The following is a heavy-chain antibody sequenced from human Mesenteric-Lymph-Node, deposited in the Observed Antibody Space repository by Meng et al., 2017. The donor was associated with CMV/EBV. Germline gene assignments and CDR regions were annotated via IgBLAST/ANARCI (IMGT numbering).Heavy chain of an antibody. J-gene: IGHJ4*02. CDR2: ISGSGDST. CDR1: GFTFSSYG. CDR3: ARTLGPGAIFPDY. V-gene: IGHV3-23*01. D-gene: IGHD2-2*01. Sequence: GESLKISCAASGFTFSSYGISWVRQAPGKGLEWVSAISGSGDSTYYADSVKGRFTISRDNSKNTLYLQVHSLRAEDTAVYYCARTLGPGAIFPDYWGRGTLVTVSS.